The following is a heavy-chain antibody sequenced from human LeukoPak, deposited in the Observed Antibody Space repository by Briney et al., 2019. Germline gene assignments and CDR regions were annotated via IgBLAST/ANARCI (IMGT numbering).Heavy chain of an antibody. CDR3: ARVGAWYFDL. D-gene: IGHD1-26*01. J-gene: IGHJ2*01. Sequence: PGGSLRLSCEASGFTFSDYYMSWIRQAPGKGLEWVSHISGTNSITYYADSVKGRFTISRDNAKNSLYLQMNSLRAEDTAVYYCARVGAWYFDLWGRGTLVTVSS. CDR1: GFTFSDYY. CDR2: ISGTNSIT. V-gene: IGHV3-11*01.